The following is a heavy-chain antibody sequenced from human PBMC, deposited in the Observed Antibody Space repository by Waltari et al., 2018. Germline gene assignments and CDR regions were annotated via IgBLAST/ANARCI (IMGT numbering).Heavy chain of an antibody. CDR1: GYSFTSYW. D-gene: IGHD2-21*02. CDR3: ARQVTTITSSRGRFDP. J-gene: IGHJ5*02. CDR2: VYPGDSDA. V-gene: IGHV5-51*01. Sequence: EVQLVQSGAELKKPGQSLKISCKTSGYSFTSYWIVWVRQTHEKGLEYMGAVYPGDSDARDSPSFQGQVTISADQSINTAYLQCIILKPSDTAIYYCARQVTTITSSRGRFDPWGQGTLVTVSS.